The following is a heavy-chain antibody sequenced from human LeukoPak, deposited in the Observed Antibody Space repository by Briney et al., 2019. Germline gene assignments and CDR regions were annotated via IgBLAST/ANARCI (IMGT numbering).Heavy chain of an antibody. V-gene: IGHV5-51*01. CDR1: GYIFTSHW. CDR3: ARHDSSSWGAEGY. D-gene: IGHD6-13*01. Sequence: GGSLKISCKGSGYIFTSHWIGWVRQMPGKGLEWMGIIYPGDSDTRYSPSFQGQVTISADKSISTAYLQWSSLKASDTAMYYCARHDSSSWGAEGYWGQGTLVTVSS. J-gene: IGHJ4*02. CDR2: IYPGDSDT.